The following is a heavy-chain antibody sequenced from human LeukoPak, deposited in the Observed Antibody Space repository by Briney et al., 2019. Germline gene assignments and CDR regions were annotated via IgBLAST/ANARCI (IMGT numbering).Heavy chain of an antibody. CDR2: INPNSGGT. Sequence: ASVKVSXKASGYTFTGYYMHWVRQAPGQGLEWMGWINPNSGGTNYAQKFQGRVTMTRDTSISTAYMELSRLRSDDTAVYYCASTKKYYDILTGYVSSYYFDYWGQGTLVTVSS. CDR3: ASTKKYYDILTGYVSSYYFDY. D-gene: IGHD3-9*01. J-gene: IGHJ4*02. V-gene: IGHV1-2*02. CDR1: GYTFTGYY.